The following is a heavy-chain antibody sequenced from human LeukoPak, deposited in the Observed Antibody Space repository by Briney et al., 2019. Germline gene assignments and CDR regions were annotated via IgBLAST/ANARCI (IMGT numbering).Heavy chain of an antibody. D-gene: IGHD4-23*01. CDR3: ASATVVSYFDY. V-gene: IGHV4-31*03. Sequence: SETLSLTCTVSGGSINSGGYYWSWIRQHPGQGLEWIGYIYYSGSTYYNPSLKSRVTISVDTSKNQFSLKLSSVTAADTAVYYCASATVVSYFDYWGQGTLVTVSS. CDR1: GGSINSGGYY. CDR2: IYYSGST. J-gene: IGHJ4*02.